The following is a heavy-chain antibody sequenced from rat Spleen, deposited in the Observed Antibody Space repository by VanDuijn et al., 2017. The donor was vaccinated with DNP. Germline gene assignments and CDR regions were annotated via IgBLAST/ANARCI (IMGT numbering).Heavy chain of an antibody. D-gene: IGHD1-4*01. V-gene: IGHV5-7*01. CDR3: AGRPPPTRGPFDY. J-gene: IGHJ2*01. CDR1: GFTFSDHN. Sequence: EVQVVESDGGLVQPGRSLKLSCAASGFTFSDHNMAWVRQAPKKGLEWVATISYDGSDTYYRDSVKGRFTISRDNAKSTLYLQMDSLRSEDTATYYCAGRPPPTRGPFDYWGQGVTVTVSS. CDR2: ISYDGSDT.